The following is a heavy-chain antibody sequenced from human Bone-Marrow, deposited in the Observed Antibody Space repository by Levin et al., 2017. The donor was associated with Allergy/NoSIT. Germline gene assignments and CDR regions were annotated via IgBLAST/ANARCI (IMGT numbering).Heavy chain of an antibody. J-gene: IGHJ6*02. Sequence: GGSLRLSCTASGFTFGDYAMSWVRQAPGKGLEWVGFIRSKAYGGTTEYAASVKGRFTISRDDSKSIAYLQMNSLKTEDTAVYYCTRLVVESIAARRYYYGMDVWGQGTTVTVSS. CDR3: TRLVVESIAARRYYYGMDV. D-gene: IGHD6-6*01. CDR2: IRSKAYGGTT. V-gene: IGHV3-49*04. CDR1: GFTFGDYA.